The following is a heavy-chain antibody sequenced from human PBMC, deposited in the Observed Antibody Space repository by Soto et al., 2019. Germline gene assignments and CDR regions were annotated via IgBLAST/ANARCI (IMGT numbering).Heavy chain of an antibody. J-gene: IGHJ6*02. D-gene: IGHD2-15*01. CDR1: GYTFTSYA. V-gene: IGHV1-3*01. Sequence: QVQLVQSGAEVKKPGASVKVSCKASGYTFTSYAMHWVRQAPGQRLEWMGWINAGNGNTKYSQKFQDRIPITRDTSASTAYMELSSLRSEDTAVYYCARDVASPGMDVWGQGTTVTVSS. CDR2: INAGNGNT. CDR3: ARDVASPGMDV.